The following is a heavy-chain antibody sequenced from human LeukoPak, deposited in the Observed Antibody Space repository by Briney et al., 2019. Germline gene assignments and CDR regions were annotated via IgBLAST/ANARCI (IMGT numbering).Heavy chain of an antibody. V-gene: IGHV4-59*01. CDR1: GGSISSYY. CDR2: IYYSGST. CDR3: VRGMGYGYFDY. J-gene: IGHJ4*02. D-gene: IGHD5-18*01. Sequence: SETLSLTCTVSGGSISSYYWSWIRQPPGKGLEWIGYIYYSGSTNYNPSLKSRVTISVDTSKNQFSLKLSSVTAADTAVYYCVRGMGYGYFDYWGQGTLVTVSS.